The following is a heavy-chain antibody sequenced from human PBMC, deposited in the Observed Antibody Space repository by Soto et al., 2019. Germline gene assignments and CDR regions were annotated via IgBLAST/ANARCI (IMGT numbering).Heavy chain of an antibody. CDR2: IYPGDSDT. CDR3: ARSXHSSGYLTNYYYYGMDV. Sequence: GQSLKISCKGSGYSFTIYWIGWVRQMPGKGLEWMGIIYPGDSDTRYSPSFQGQVTISADKSISTAYLQWSSLKASDTAMYYCARSXHSSGYLTNYYYYGMDVWGQGTTVTVSS. J-gene: IGHJ6*01. D-gene: IGHD3-22*01. V-gene: IGHV5-51*01. CDR1: GYSFTIYW.